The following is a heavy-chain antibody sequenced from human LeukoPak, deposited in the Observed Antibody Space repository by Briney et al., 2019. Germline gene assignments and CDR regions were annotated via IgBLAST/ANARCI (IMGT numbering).Heavy chain of an antibody. Sequence: GGSLRLSCAASGFTFSSYAMHWVRQAPGKGLEWVTVISYDGGNKFYADSVRGRFTISRDNSKNTLYLQMNSLRAEDTAVYYCAKVHLTYYYDSSGYGFQDYWGREPWSPSPQ. CDR2: ISYDGGNK. CDR1: GFTFSSYA. V-gene: IGHV3-30*18. CDR3: AKVHLTYYYDSSGYGFQDY. D-gene: IGHD3-22*01. J-gene: IGHJ4*02.